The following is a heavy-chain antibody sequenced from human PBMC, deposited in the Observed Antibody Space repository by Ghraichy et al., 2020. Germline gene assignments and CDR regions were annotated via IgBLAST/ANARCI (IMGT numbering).Heavy chain of an antibody. V-gene: IGHV3-23*01. CDR1: GFTFTSYA. J-gene: IGHJ3*02. D-gene: IGHD3-16*01. CDR3: AKHGGSTGAVRAFDI. Sequence: GESLNISCAASGFTFTSYAMSWVRQAPGKGLEWVSALGGRTYYANSVKGRFTVSRDNSKNTVSLQMNSLRAEDTAVYFCAKHGGSTGAVRAFDIWGQGTMVTVSS. CDR2: LGGRT.